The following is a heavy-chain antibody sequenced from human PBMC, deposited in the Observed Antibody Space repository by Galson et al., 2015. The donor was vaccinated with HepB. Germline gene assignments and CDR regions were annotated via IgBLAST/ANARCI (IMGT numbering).Heavy chain of an antibody. J-gene: IGHJ5*01. CDR2: INTKTGNP. CDR1: GYTFNTYS. CDR3: ARRTNNWYDY. Sequence: SVKVSCKASGYTFNTYSMNWVRQAPGQGLEWMGWINTKTGNPTFAQDFTGRFVFSLDTSVNTAYLQISSLKAEDTAVYYCARRTNNWYDYWGQGTLVTVSS. V-gene: IGHV7-4-1*02.